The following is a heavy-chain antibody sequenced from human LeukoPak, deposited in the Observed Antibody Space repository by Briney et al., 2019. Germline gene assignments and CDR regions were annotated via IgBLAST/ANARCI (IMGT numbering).Heavy chain of an antibody. CDR2: ISGSGRST. J-gene: IGHJ4*02. V-gene: IGHV3-23*01. D-gene: IGHD2-21*01. CDR3: AREDDVAAERAPIDC. CDR1: GSTFSRFA. Sequence: PGGSLRLSCSASGSTFSRFAVTWVRQAPGKGLEWVSGISGSGRSTYYADSVKGRFTITRDNSNNTLYLQMSSLRADDTAIYYCAREDDVAAERAPIDCWGQGALVTVSS.